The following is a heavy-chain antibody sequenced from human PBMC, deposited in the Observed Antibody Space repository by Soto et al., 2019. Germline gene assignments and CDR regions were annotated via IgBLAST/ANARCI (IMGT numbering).Heavy chain of an antibody. V-gene: IGHV4-34*01. CDR1: GGSFSGYY. Sequence: SETLSLTCAVYGGSFSGYYWSWIRQPPGKGLEWIGEINHSGSTNYNPSLKSRVTISVDTSKNQFSLKLSSVTAADTAVYYCARGSSTPAAPGDYYFGMDVWGQGTTVTVYS. CDR3: ARGSSTPAAPGDYYFGMDV. D-gene: IGHD2-2*01. J-gene: IGHJ6*02. CDR2: INHSGST.